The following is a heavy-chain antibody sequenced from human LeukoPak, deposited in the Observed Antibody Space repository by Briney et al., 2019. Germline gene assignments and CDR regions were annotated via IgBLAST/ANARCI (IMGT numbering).Heavy chain of an antibody. CDR2: ISSSSSYI. J-gene: IGHJ4*02. V-gene: IGHV3-21*01. Sequence: GGSLRLSCAASGFTFSSYSMNWVRQAPGKGLEWVSSISSSSSYIYYADSVKGRFTISRDNAKNSLYLQMNSLRAEDTAVYYCARDERGYCSSTSCYPPFWFYWGQGTLVTVSS. D-gene: IGHD2-2*01. CDR1: GFTFSSYS. CDR3: ARDERGYCSSTSCYPPFWFY.